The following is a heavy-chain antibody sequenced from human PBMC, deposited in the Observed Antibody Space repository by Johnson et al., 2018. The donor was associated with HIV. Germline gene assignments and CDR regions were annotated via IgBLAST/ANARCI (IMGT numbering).Heavy chain of an antibody. J-gene: IGHJ3*02. CDR1: GFTVSSNY. D-gene: IGHD3-22*01. Sequence: VQLVESGGGVVQPGRSLRLSCAASGFTVSSNYMSWVRQAPGKGLEWVSFLYSGGSTYYADSAKGRFSISRDNSKNTLYLQMNSLRAEDTALYYCGRVGPITMTVGYAFDIWGQGTMVTVSS. CDR3: GRVGPITMTVGYAFDI. V-gene: IGHV3-66*02. CDR2: LYSGGST.